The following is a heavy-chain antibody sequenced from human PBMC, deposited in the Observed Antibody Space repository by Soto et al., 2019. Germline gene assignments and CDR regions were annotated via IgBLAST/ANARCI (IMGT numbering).Heavy chain of an antibody. V-gene: IGHV1-46*01. CDR2: INPSGFST. D-gene: IGHD5-18*01. J-gene: IGHJ6*02. CDR1: GYTFISSY. CDR3: ASGGYNYGFSAMDV. Sequence: QVQLVQSGAEVKKPGASVKISCKASGYTFISSYIHWVRQAPGQGLEWMGLINPSGFSTDYAQTCQGRVTVTRDTSTSTVYMELSSLRSEDTAVYYCASGGYNYGFSAMDVWCPGTTVAVSS.